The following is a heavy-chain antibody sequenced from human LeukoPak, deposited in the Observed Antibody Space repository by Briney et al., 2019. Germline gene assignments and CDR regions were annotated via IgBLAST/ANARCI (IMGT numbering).Heavy chain of an antibody. CDR1: GFSFSNSA. V-gene: IGHV3-23*01. J-gene: IGHJ4*02. Sequence: GGSLRLSCAASGFSFSNSAMSWARHAPGKGLEGGSGISGGGDNTFYASSVRGRFTISRDNSRNTLYLQMNSLRAEDTAVYYCAKGTCASSYCSLNYWGQGTLVTVSS. CDR2: ISGGGDNT. CDR3: AKGTCASSYCSLNY. D-gene: IGHD2-15*01.